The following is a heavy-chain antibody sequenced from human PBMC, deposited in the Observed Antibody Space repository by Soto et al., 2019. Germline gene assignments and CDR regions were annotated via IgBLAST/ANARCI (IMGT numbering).Heavy chain of an antibody. Sequence: QVQLVQSGAEVKKPGASVKVSCKASGYTFTSYGISWVRQAPGQGLERMGWISAYNGNTNYAQKLQGRFHMTTDTPTSTAYMELRSLRSDDTAVYYCASPYCSSTSCYPYYYYGMDVWGQGTTVTVSS. J-gene: IGHJ6*02. CDR1: GYTFTSYG. V-gene: IGHV1-18*04. CDR3: ASPYCSSTSCYPYYYYGMDV. CDR2: ISAYNGNT. D-gene: IGHD2-2*01.